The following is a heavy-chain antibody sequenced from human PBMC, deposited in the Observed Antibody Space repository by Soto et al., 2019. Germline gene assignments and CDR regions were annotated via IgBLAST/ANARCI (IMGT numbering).Heavy chain of an antibody. CDR3: ARDRFGGSYFDC. J-gene: IGHJ4*02. D-gene: IGHD1-26*01. CDR2: IYYSGST. CDR1: GGSISSYY. V-gene: IGHV4-59*12. Sequence: SETLSLTCTVSGGSISSYYWSWIRQPPGKGLEWIGYIYYSGSTYYSPSLKSRVTISVDTSKNQVSLKLSSVTAADTAVYYCARDRFGGSYFDCWGQGTLVTVSS.